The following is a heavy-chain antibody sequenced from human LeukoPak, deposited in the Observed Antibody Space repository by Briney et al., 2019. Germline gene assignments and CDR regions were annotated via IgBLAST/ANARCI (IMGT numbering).Heavy chain of an antibody. V-gene: IGHV1-2*02. CDR1: GGTFSSYA. CDR3: ARVDGYSSSWMDY. Sequence: GASVKVSCKASGGTFSSYAISWVRQAPGQGLEWMGGIIPNSGGTNYAQKFQGRVTMTRDTSISTAYMELSRLRSDDTAVYYCARVDGYSSSWMDYWGQGTLVTVSS. D-gene: IGHD6-13*01. CDR2: IIPNSGGT. J-gene: IGHJ4*02.